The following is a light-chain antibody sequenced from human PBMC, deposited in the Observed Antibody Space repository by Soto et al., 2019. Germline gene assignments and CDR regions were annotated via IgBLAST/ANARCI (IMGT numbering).Light chain of an antibody. CDR1: SNDIGAYKY. Sequence: RGSSNDIGAYKYVSWYQQYPGKAPKLIIFEVSNRPSGVSNRFSGSKSGNTASLTIAGLQAEDEADYHCSSYTTGSTLYVFGGGTKVTVL. V-gene: IGLV2-14*01. CDR3: SSYTTGSTLYV. J-gene: IGLJ1*01. CDR2: EVS.